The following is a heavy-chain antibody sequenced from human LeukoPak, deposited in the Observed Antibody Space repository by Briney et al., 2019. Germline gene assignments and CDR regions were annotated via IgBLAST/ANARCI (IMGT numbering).Heavy chain of an antibody. D-gene: IGHD2-2*01. CDR1: GGSFSGYY. J-gene: IGHJ3*02. V-gene: IGHV4-34*01. CDR2: INHSGST. CDR3: ARHRRPIRYCSSTSCSLGAFDI. Sequence: TSETLSLTCAVYGGSFSGYYWSWIRQPPGKGLEWIGEINHSGSTNYNPSLKSRVTISVDTSKNQFSLKLSSVTAADTAVYYCARHRRPIRYCSSTSCSLGAFDIWGQGTMVTVSS.